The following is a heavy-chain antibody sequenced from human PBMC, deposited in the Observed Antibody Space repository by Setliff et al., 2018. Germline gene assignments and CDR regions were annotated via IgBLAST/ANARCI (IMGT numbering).Heavy chain of an antibody. CDR2: NIRSA. V-gene: IGHV4-61*01. J-gene: IGHJ4*02. D-gene: IGHD2-2*01. CDR1: GDSISSRTHY. Sequence: SETLSLTCTVSGDSISSRTHYWSWIRQPLGKGLEWIGYNIRSANSNPSLKSRVTMSVDTSKNQFTLKVISVTAADTAAYYCARLSCSSNSCPFDFWVQGTLVTVPQ. CDR3: ARLSCSSNSCPFDF.